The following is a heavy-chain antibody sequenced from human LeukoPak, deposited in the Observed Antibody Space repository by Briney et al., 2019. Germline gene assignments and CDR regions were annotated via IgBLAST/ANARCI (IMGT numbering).Heavy chain of an antibody. CDR3: ARAIMITFGGVIDPPDYFDY. Sequence: PSETLSLTCAVYGGSFSGYYWSWIRQPPGKGLEWIGEINHSGSTNYNPSLKSRVTISVDTSKNQFSLKLSSVAAADTAVYYCARAIMITFGGVIDPPDYFDYWGQGTLVTVSS. V-gene: IGHV4-34*01. J-gene: IGHJ4*02. CDR2: INHSGST. CDR1: GGSFSGYY. D-gene: IGHD3-16*02.